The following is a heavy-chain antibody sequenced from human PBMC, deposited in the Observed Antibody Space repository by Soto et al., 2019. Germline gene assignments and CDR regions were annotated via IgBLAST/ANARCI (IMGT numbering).Heavy chain of an antibody. V-gene: IGHV1-18*01. CDR2: ISAYNGNT. CDR1: GYTFTSYG. Sequence: QVQLVQSGAEVKKPGASVKVSCKASGYTFTSYGISWVRQAPGQGLEWMGWISAYNGNTNYAQKLQGRVTMTTDTSTSTAYMELRSLRSDDTAVYYCERDRLVEYSSSGQAYWGQGTLVTVSS. D-gene: IGHD6-6*01. CDR3: ERDRLVEYSSSGQAY. J-gene: IGHJ4*02.